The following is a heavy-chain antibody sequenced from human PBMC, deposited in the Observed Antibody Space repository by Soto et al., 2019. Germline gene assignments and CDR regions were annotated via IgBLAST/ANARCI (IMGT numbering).Heavy chain of an antibody. V-gene: IGHV1-46*03. J-gene: IGHJ1*01. CDR2: INPSGGST. CDR3: APAHPHFWSGYFPH. Sequence: ASVKVSCKASGYTFSIYYMHWVRQAPGQGLEWIGIINPSGGSTSYAQKFQGRVTMTRDTSTSTVYKELSSLRSEDTAVYYCAPAHPHFWSGYFPHWGQGTLVTVSS. D-gene: IGHD3-3*02. CDR1: GYTFSIYY.